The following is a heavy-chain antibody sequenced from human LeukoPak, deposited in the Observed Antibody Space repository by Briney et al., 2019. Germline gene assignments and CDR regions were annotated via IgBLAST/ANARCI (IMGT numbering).Heavy chain of an antibody. CDR1: GGSISSSY. CDR3: AREREWIQLPAMRSYYYMDV. D-gene: IGHD5-18*01. Sequence: SETLSLTCTVSGGSISSSYWSWIRQPPGKGLEWIGYIYYSGSPNYNPSLKSRVTISVDTSKNQFSLKLSSVTAADTAVYYCAREREWIQLPAMRSYYYMDVWGKGTTVTVSS. CDR2: IYYSGSP. V-gene: IGHV4-59*01. J-gene: IGHJ6*03.